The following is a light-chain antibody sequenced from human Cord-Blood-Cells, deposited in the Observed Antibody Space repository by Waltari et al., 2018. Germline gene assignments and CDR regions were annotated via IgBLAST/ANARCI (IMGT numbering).Light chain of an antibody. V-gene: IGLV2-14*01. CDR2: DVS. CDR3: SSYTSSSTLVV. Sequence: QSALTQPASVSGSPGQSITISCTGTSSDVGGYNYVSWYQQHPGKAPKLMIYDVSNRTSGVSNRFSSSKSGNTASLTISGLQAEDEADYYCSSYTSSSTLVVFGGGTKLTVL. J-gene: IGLJ2*01. CDR1: SSDVGGYNY.